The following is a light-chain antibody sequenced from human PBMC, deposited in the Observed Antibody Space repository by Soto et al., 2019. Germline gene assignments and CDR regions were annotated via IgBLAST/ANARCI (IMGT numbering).Light chain of an antibody. CDR2: DAT. V-gene: IGKV1-33*01. CDR1: QDINKN. J-gene: IGKJ5*01. CDR3: QQYERLPLT. Sequence: DIQMTQSPASLSASVGDRVTITCQASQDINKNLIWSQQNPGQAPKLLIYDATSVEGVFPSRFSGSGSGTGFTFTISILHPEDFATYYCQQYERLPLTFGQGTRLEIK.